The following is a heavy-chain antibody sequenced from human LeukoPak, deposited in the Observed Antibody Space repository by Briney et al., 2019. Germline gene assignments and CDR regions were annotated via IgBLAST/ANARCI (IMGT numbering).Heavy chain of an antibody. V-gene: IGHV4-39*01. Sequence: SETLSLTCTVSGGSISSSSYYWGWIRQPPGKGLEWIGSIYYSGSTYCNPSLKSRVTISVDTSKNQFSLKLSSVTAADTAVYYCARIMGYDSSGYYSPLDYWGQGTLVTVSS. D-gene: IGHD3-22*01. J-gene: IGHJ4*02. CDR2: IYYSGST. CDR1: GGSISSSSYY. CDR3: ARIMGYDSSGYYSPLDY.